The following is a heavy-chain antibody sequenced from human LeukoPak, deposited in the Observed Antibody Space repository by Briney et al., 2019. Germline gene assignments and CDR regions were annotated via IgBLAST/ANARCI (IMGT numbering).Heavy chain of an antibody. CDR1: GGSISRSPYY. J-gene: IGHJ4*02. Sequence: PSETLSLTCTVSGGSISRSPYYWGWIRQPPGKGLEWIGSISYSGDTFYNPSLQSRVTVSVDTSKNQFSLKLRSVTAADTAVYYCARGFSMSVAGTAVGYWGQGILVTVSS. V-gene: IGHV4-39*07. CDR2: ISYSGDT. CDR3: ARGFSMSVAGTAVGY. D-gene: IGHD6-19*01.